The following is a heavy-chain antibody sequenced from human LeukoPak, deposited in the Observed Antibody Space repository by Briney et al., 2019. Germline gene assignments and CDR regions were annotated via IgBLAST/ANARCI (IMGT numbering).Heavy chain of an antibody. CDR2: IQSKADGGAT. V-gene: IGHV3-15*01. D-gene: IGHD3-10*01. J-gene: IGHJ4*02. Sequence: PGGSLRLSCTASGFSFNNAWMSWVRQAPGKGLQWVGRIQSKADGGATDYGTPVKGRFTISRDDSTNTLYLQMNSLESEDTAVYYCSTYGSGRKFDYWGQGTLVTVSS. CDR3: STYGSGRKFDY. CDR1: GFSFNNAW.